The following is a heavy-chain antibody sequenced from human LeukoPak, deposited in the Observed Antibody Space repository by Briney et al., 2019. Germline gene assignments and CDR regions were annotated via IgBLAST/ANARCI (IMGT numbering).Heavy chain of an antibody. CDR3: ARETYYGSGSYSDFALDY. Sequence: PGGSLRLYCTASGFTFSNYWMSWVRQAPGKGLESVANINQDGTDTYYVESVKGRFTTSRDNAKNSLYLQMNSLRVEDTAVYYCARETYYGSGSYSDFALDYWGQGTLVTVSS. V-gene: IGHV3-7*01. J-gene: IGHJ4*02. CDR2: INQDGTDT. D-gene: IGHD3-10*01. CDR1: GFTFSNYW.